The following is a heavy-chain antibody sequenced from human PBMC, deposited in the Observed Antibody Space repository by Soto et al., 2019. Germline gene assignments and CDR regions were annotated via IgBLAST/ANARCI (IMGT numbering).Heavy chain of an antibody. CDR1: GYTFTSYA. CDR2: INAGNGNT. V-gene: IGHV1-3*01. CDR3: ARGGGYSYGYGGGVDY. D-gene: IGHD5-18*01. Sequence: QVQLVQSGAEVKKPGASVKVSCKASGYTFTSYAMHWVRQAPGQRLEWMGWINAGNGNTKYSQKFQGRVTITRDTSESTAYMELSSLRSEDTAVYYCARGGGYSYGYGGGVDYWGQGTLVTVSS. J-gene: IGHJ4*02.